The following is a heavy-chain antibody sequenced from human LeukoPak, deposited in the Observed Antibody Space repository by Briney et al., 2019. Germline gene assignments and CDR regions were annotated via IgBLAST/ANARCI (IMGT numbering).Heavy chain of an antibody. J-gene: IGHJ4*02. CDR1: GYTFTGYY. Sequence: ASVKVSCKASGYTFTGYYMHWVRQAPGQGLEWMGWINPNSGGTNCAQKFQGRVTMTRDTSISTAYMELSRLRSDDTAVYYCARDQTYYGAGEYYFDYWAQGTLVTVSS. CDR3: ARDQTYYGAGEYYFDY. D-gene: IGHD2/OR15-2a*01. V-gene: IGHV1-2*02. CDR2: INPNSGGT.